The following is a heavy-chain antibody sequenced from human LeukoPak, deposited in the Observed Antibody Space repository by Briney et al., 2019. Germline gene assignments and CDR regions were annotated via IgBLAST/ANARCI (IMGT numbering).Heavy chain of an antibody. CDR2: INNDGSDT. D-gene: IGHD3-3*02. CDR1: GFTFRSYW. V-gene: IGHV3-74*01. J-gene: IGHJ4*02. CDR3: ARDGILGSHDC. Sequence: GGSLRLSCAASGFTFRSYWMHWVRQTPGKGLEWVSHINNDGSDTSYADSVKGRFTITRDNAKNTLVLQMNSLRAEDTAVYYCARDGILGSHDCWGQGTLVTVSS.